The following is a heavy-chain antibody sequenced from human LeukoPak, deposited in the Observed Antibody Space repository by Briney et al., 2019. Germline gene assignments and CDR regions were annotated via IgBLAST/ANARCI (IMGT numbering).Heavy chain of an antibody. J-gene: IGHJ4*02. V-gene: IGHV5-51*01. Sequence: GESLKISCKISGYRLTDNWIGWVRQVPGKGLEWLGLIYPGDSDTRYSPSFQGQVTFSMDMSINTAYLQWGGLKASDTAIYYCVRFGLTSSLDYWGQGTLVTVSS. CDR2: IYPGDSDT. CDR3: VRFGLTSSLDY. D-gene: IGHD6-13*01. CDR1: GYRLTDNW.